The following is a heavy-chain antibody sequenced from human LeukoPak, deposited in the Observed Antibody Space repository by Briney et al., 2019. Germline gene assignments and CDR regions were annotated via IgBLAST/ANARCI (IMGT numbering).Heavy chain of an antibody. V-gene: IGHV3-9*01. Sequence: PGGSLRLSCAASGFTFDDYAMHWVRQAPGKGLEWVSGISWNSGSIGYADSVKGRFTISRDNAKNSLYLQMNSLRAEDTALYYCAKDSEPGYSSSCPDYWGQGTLVTVSS. CDR1: GFTFDDYA. CDR2: ISWNSGSI. CDR3: AKDSEPGYSSSCPDY. D-gene: IGHD6-13*01. J-gene: IGHJ4*02.